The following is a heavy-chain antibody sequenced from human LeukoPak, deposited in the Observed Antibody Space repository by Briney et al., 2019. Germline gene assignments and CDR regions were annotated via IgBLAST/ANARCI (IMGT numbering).Heavy chain of an antibody. CDR3: ARSRSPYYYDSSGYGLVDY. V-gene: IGHV1-69*13. D-gene: IGHD3-22*01. Sequence: SVKVSCKASGGTFSSYAISWVRQAPGQGLERMGGIIPILGTANYAQKFQGRVTITADESTSTAYMELSSLRSEDTAVYYCARSRSPYYYDSSGYGLVDYWGQGTLVTVSS. J-gene: IGHJ4*02. CDR1: GGTFSSYA. CDR2: IIPILGTA.